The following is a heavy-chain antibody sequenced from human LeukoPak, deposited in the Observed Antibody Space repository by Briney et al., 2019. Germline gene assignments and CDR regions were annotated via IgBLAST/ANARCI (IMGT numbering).Heavy chain of an antibody. Sequence: SETLPLTCAVYGGSFSGYYWSWIRQPPGKGLEWIGEINHSGGTNYNPSLKSRVTISVDTSKNQFSLKLSSVTAADTAVYYCARVRFGSYSARRSGYFDLWGRGTLVTVSS. CDR1: GGSFSGYY. J-gene: IGHJ2*01. CDR3: ARVRFGSYSARRSGYFDL. D-gene: IGHD1-26*01. V-gene: IGHV4-34*01. CDR2: INHSGGT.